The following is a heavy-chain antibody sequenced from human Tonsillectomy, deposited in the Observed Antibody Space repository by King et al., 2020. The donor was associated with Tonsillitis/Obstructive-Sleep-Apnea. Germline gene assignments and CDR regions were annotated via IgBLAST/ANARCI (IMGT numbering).Heavy chain of an antibody. Sequence: VQLQESGPGLVKPSETLSLTCNVSGGSISRYFWSWIRQPPGKGLEWIGYISNSGSTNYNPSLKSRVTISVDTSKNQFSLKLRTVTAADTAIYYCAKDRPGTYFAFDIWAQGTMVTVSS. CDR1: GGSISRYF. D-gene: IGHD1-26*01. J-gene: IGHJ3*02. V-gene: IGHV4-59*01. CDR3: AKDRPGTYFAFDI. CDR2: ISNSGST.